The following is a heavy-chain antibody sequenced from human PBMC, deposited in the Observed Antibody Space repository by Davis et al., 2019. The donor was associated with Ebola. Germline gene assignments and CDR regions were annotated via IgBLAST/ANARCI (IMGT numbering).Heavy chain of an antibody. J-gene: IGHJ3*02. CDR2: IYYSGST. Sequence: PGGSLRLSCAASGFTFSSYGMHWVRQPPGKGLEWIGYIYYSGSTYYNPSLKSRVTISVDTSKNQFSLKLSSVTAADTAVYYCASAHPTSQWHAFDIWGQGTMVTVSS. D-gene: IGHD6-19*01. CDR3: ASAHPTSQWHAFDI. CDR1: GFTFSSYG. V-gene: IGHV4-59*12.